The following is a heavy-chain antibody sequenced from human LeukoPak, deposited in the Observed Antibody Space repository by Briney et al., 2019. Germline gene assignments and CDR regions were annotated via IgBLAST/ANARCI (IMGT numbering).Heavy chain of an antibody. Sequence: GGSLRLSCAASGFTFSSYAMHWVRQAPGKGLEWVAVISYDGSNKYYADSVKGRFTISRDNSKNTAHLQMNSLRTEDTAVYYCTRRPPLYGFDAWGQGTTVTVSS. CDR2: ISYDGSNK. V-gene: IGHV3-30-3*01. CDR1: GFTFSSYA. CDR3: TRRPPLYGFDA. J-gene: IGHJ6*02.